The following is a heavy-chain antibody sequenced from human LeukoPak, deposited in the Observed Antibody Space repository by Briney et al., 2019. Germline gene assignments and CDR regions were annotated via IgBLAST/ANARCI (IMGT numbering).Heavy chain of an antibody. J-gene: IGHJ2*01. CDR3: ARGYLYSSGWYRWYFDL. V-gene: IGHV4-39*01. CDR1: GGSISSSNYS. CDR2: IYYSGST. Sequence: SETLSLTCTVSGGSISSSNYSWGWIRQPPGKGLEWIGSIYYSGSTYYNPSLKSRVTMPVDTSKNQFSLKLSSVTAADTAVYYCARGYLYSSGWYRWYFDLWGRGTLVTVSS. D-gene: IGHD6-19*01.